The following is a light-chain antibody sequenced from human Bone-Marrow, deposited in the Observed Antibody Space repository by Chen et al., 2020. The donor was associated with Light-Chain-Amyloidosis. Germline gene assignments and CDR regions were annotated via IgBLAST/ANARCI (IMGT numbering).Light chain of an antibody. Sequence: DIQMTQAPSSRSASIGDRVTLTCRASQSISTYLNWYQQKPGKAPKLLIYAASSLQSGVPSRFSGSGSGTEFTLTISSLQPEDFATYYCQQSYITPQVTFGGGTKVEIK. J-gene: IGKJ4*01. CDR1: QSISTY. CDR2: AAS. V-gene: IGKV1-39*01. CDR3: QQSYITPQVT.